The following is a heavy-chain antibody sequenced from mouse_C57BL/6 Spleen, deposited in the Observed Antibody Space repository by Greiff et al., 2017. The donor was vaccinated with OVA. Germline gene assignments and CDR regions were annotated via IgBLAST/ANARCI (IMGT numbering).Heavy chain of an antibody. CDR1: GYTFTSYW. Sequence: QVQLQQPGTELVKPGASVKLSCKASGYTFTSYWMHWVKQRPGQGLEWIGNINPSNGGTNYNEKFKSKATLTVDKSSSTAYIQLSSLTSEDSAVYYCARPTVVAYYAMDYWGQGTSVTVSS. CDR2: INPSNGGT. V-gene: IGHV1-53*01. CDR3: ARPTVVAYYAMDY. J-gene: IGHJ4*01. D-gene: IGHD1-1*01.